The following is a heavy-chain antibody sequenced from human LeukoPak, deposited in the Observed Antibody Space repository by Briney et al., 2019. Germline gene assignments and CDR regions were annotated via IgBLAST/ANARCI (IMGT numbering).Heavy chain of an antibody. Sequence: GGSLRLSCAPSGFTFSSYAMSWVRQAPGKGLEWVSTISGSGGSTYYADSVKGRFTISRDNPKNTLYLQMNSLRAEDTAVYYCAKGGYGDPYDYWGQGTLVTVSS. CDR1: GFTFSSYA. V-gene: IGHV3-23*01. J-gene: IGHJ4*02. CDR3: AKGGYGDPYDY. D-gene: IGHD4-17*01. CDR2: ISGSGGST.